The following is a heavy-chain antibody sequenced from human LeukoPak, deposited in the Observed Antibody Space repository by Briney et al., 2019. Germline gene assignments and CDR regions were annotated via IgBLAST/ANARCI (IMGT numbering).Heavy chain of an antibody. J-gene: IGHJ4*02. D-gene: IGHD6-19*01. CDR2: ISGSGGST. CDR1: GFTFSSYA. CDR3: ARDQGIAVVPPGFDY. Sequence: QSGGSLRLSCAASGFTFSSYAMSWVRQAPGKGLEWVSAISGSGGSTYYADSVKGRFTISRDNSKNTLYLQMNSLRAEDTAVYYCARDQGIAVVPPGFDYWGQGTLVTVSS. V-gene: IGHV3-23*01.